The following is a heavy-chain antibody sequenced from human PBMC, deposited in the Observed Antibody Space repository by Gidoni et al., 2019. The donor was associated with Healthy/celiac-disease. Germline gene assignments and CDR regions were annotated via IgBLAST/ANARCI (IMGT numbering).Heavy chain of an antibody. CDR3: AREDGIVASLDY. J-gene: IGHJ4*02. CDR2: ISSSSSYI. Sequence: EVQLVESGGGLVKPGGSLRLSCAASGFTFSSYSMNWVRQAPGKGLEWVSSISSSSSYIYYADSVKGRFTISRDNAKNSLYLQMNSLRAEDTAVYYCAREDGIVASLDYWGQGTLVTVSS. CDR1: GFTFSSYS. V-gene: IGHV3-21*01. D-gene: IGHD5-12*01.